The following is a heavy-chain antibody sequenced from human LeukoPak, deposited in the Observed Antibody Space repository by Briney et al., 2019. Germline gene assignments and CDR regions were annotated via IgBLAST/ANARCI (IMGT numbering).Heavy chain of an antibody. Sequence: PGRSLRLSCAASGFTFSSYGMHWVRQAPGKGLEWVAVIWYDGSNKYYADSAKGRFTISRDNSKNTLYLQMNSLRAEDTAVYYCARWYSSGWYYFDYWGQGTLVTVSS. J-gene: IGHJ4*02. D-gene: IGHD6-19*01. CDR1: GFTFSSYG. CDR2: IWYDGSNK. CDR3: ARWYSSGWYYFDY. V-gene: IGHV3-33*01.